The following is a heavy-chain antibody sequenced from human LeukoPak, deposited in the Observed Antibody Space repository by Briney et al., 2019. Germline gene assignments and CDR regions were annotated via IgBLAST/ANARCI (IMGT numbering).Heavy chain of an antibody. Sequence: PSETLSLTCTVSGGSISSYYWSWIRQPPGKGLEWIGYIYYSGGTNYNPSLKSRVTISVDTSKDQFSLKLSSVTAADTAVYYCARRGYSSHRFDPWGQGTLVTVSS. D-gene: IGHD4-11*01. J-gene: IGHJ5*02. CDR2: IYYSGGT. CDR3: ARRGYSSHRFDP. CDR1: GGSISSYY. V-gene: IGHV4-59*01.